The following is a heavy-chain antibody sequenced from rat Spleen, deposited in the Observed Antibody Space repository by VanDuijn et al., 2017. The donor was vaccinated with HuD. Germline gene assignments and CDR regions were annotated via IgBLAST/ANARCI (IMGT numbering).Heavy chain of an antibody. CDR3: ARGGLWFAY. CDR1: XFSXXXYX. J-gene: IGHJ3*01. CDR2: IWGDGST. V-gene: IGHV2-32*01. Sequence: QVXXKESGPXXXKPXXXLSXXCTXXXFSXXXYXXXWVLHPPGKGLEWMGRIWGDGSTAYNSALKSRLTISRDTSKSQVCLKMSSLKTEDTATYYCARGGLWFAYWGQGTLVTVSS.